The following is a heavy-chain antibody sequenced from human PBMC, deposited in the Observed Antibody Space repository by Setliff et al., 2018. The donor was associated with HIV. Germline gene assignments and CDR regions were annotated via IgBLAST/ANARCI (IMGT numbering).Heavy chain of an antibody. CDR3: ARVGYHGSGRYSFDY. J-gene: IGHJ4*02. CDR1: GGSISSGSYY. D-gene: IGHD3-10*01. Sequence: KTSETLSLTCTVSGGSISSGSYYWSWIRQPAGKGLEWIGHIHTSGSTKYTPSLKSGVTISAATSKNQSSLNLSSVTAAETAVYYCARVGYHGSGRYSFDYWGQGTLVTVSS. CDR2: IHTSGST. V-gene: IGHV4-61*09.